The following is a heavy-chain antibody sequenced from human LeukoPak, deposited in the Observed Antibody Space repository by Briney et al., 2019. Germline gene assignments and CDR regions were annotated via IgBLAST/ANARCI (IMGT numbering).Heavy chain of an antibody. V-gene: IGHV4-61*02. D-gene: IGHD3-22*01. Sequence: SQTLSLTCTVSGGSISSGSYYWSWIRQPAGKGLEWIGRIYTSGSTNYNPSLKSRVTISVDTSKNQFSLKLSSVTAADTAVYYCARRFSGYFVDAFDIWGQGTMVTVS. CDR2: IYTSGST. CDR1: GGSISSGSYY. CDR3: ARRFSGYFVDAFDI. J-gene: IGHJ3*02.